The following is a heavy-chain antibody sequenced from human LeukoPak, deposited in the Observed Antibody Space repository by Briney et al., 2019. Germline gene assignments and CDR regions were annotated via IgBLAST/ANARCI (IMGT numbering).Heavy chain of an antibody. CDR1: GGSISSSSYY. CDR3: ARPIYSGSYRHAFDI. Sequence: SETLSLTCTVSGGSISSSSYYWGWIRQPPGKGLEWIGSIYYSGSTYYNPSLKSRVTISVDTSKNQISLKLSSVTAADTAVYYCARPIYSGSYRHAFDIWGQGTMVTVSP. J-gene: IGHJ3*02. V-gene: IGHV4-39*01. D-gene: IGHD1-26*01. CDR2: IYYSGST.